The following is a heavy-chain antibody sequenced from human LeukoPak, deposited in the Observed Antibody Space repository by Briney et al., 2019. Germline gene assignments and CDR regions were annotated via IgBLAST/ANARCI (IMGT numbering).Heavy chain of an antibody. V-gene: IGHV3-15*05. D-gene: IGHD4-23*01. CDR2: IKTKSEGGTT. CDR3: TSSGSRWDYFGY. CDR1: GFTFSKAW. Sequence: GGSLRLSCAASGFTFSKAWMIWVRQAPGKGLEWVARIKTKSEGGTTDYAAPVKGRFTISRDDSKNTLYLQMNSLKTEDTAVYYCTSSGSRWDYFGYWGQGILATVSS. J-gene: IGHJ4*02.